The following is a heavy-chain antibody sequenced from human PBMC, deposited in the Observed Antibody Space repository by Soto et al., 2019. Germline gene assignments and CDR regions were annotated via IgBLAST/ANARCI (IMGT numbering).Heavy chain of an antibody. V-gene: IGHV1-69*01. D-gene: IGHD2-2*01. Sequence: QVQLVQSGAEVKKPGSSVKVSCKASGGTFSSYAISWVRQAPGQGLEWMGGIIPISDTTNYAQMFQGRVTITADESTSTAYMELSSPRSEDTAVYYCVRSQGSSTSLEIYYYYYYGLDVWGQGTTVTVSS. CDR3: VRSQGSSTSLEIYYYYYYGLDV. J-gene: IGHJ6*02. CDR2: IIPISDTT. CDR1: GGTFSSYA.